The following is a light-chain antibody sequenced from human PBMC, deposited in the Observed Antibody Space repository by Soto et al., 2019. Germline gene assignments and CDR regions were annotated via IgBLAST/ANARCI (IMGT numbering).Light chain of an antibody. CDR3: QQYGSSPYS. V-gene: IGKV3-20*01. CDR2: GAS. Sequence: EILLTQSPGTLSLSPGERATLSCRASQSVRNSYLAWYQQKPGQAPRLLIYGASGRATGIPDRFSGSGSVTDFKLTISRLEPDDFAVYYGQQYGSSPYSFGQGTKLEI. J-gene: IGKJ2*01. CDR1: QSVRNSY.